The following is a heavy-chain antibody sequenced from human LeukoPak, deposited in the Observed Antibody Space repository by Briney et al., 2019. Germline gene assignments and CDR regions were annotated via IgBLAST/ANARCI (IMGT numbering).Heavy chain of an antibody. CDR1: GGSINSYY. J-gene: IGHJ4*02. Sequence: SETLSLTCTVSGGSINSYYWSWIRQPPGKGLEWIEYVSYSGSTNYNPSLKSRVTISVDTSKNLFFLKLTSVTAADTALYYCARGNANWGQGTLVTVSS. V-gene: IGHV4-59*01. CDR3: ARGNAN. CDR2: VSYSGST.